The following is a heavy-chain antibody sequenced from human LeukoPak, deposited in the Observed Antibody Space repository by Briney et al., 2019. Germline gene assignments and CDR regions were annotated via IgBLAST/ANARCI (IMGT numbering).Heavy chain of an antibody. D-gene: IGHD6-13*01. J-gene: IGHJ5*02. V-gene: IGHV4-34*01. CDR3: ARAQYSSSCDL. CDR2: INHSGST. CDR1: GGSFSGYY. Sequence: SETLSLTCAVYGGSFSGYYWSWIRQPPGKGLEWIGEINHSGSTNYNPSLKSRVTISVDPSKNQFSLKLSSVTAADTAVYYCARAQYSSSCDLWGQGTLVTVSS.